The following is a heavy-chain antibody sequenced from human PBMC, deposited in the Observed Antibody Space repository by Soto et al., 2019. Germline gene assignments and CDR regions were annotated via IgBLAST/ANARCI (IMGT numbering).Heavy chain of an antibody. J-gene: IGHJ4*02. CDR2: INSDGSST. CDR1: LFTFSIYW. CDR3: AREVVVAAYFDY. Sequence: GGSLRLSCSASLFTFSIYWMHCFRQAPGKGLVWVSRINSDGSSTSYADSVKGRFTISRDNAKNTLYLQMNSLRAEDTAVYYCAREVVVAAYFDYWGQGTLVTVSS. V-gene: IGHV3-74*01. D-gene: IGHD2-15*01.